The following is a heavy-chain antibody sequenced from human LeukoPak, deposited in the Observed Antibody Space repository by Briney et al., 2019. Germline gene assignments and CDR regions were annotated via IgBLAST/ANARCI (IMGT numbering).Heavy chain of an antibody. Sequence: GESLKISCKGSGYTFASYWIAWVRQMPGKGLEWMGIIYPGGSDTTYSPSFQGQVTISADKSIATAYLQWSSLKASDTAMYYCARRAHHDAFDIWGQGTMVTVSS. CDR2: IYPGGSDT. CDR1: GYTFASYW. CDR3: ARRAHHDAFDI. V-gene: IGHV5-51*01. J-gene: IGHJ3*02.